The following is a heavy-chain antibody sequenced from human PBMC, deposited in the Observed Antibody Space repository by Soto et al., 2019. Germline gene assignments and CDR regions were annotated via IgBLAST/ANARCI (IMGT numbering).Heavy chain of an antibody. CDR3: ARVRHYDVCSGYLSIDV. V-gene: IGHV4-59*01. CDR2: IYYSGST. CDR1: GGSISSYY. J-gene: IGHJ6*02. D-gene: IGHD3-3*01. Sequence: ASETLSLSCTVSGGSISSYYVSWIRQPPGKGLEWIGYIYYSGSTNYNPSLKSRVTIAVDTAKNQFSLKLISVTAADTAVYYCARVRHYDVCSGYLSIDVWGPGTTVTVSS.